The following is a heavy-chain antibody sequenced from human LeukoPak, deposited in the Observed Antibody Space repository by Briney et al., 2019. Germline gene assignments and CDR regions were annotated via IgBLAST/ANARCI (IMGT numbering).Heavy chain of an antibody. Sequence: SVKVSCKASGYTFTSYGISWVRQAPGQGLEWMGGIIPIFGTANYAQKFQGRVTITADKSTSTAYMELSSLRSEDTAVYYCAREFGYYDSSGYYYPRPLDYWGQGTLVTVSS. CDR3: AREFGYYDSSGYYYPRPLDY. D-gene: IGHD3-22*01. V-gene: IGHV1-69*06. J-gene: IGHJ4*02. CDR2: IIPIFGTA. CDR1: GYTFTSYG.